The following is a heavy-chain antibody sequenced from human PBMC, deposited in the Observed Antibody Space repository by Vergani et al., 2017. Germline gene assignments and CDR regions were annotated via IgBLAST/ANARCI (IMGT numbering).Heavy chain of an antibody. V-gene: IGHV1-46*03. CDR1: GYTFSNYY. D-gene: IGHD3-9*01. J-gene: IGHJ4*02. CDR2: INPSGGHT. Sequence: QVQVVPSGAEVKKSGASVKVSCKTSGYTFSNYYMHWVRQAPGQWLEWMGIINPSGGHTNYAQKFQGRVTMTRDTSTSTVYMELSSLRSEGTAIYYCARGDYGILTGYRYWGQGTLVTVSA. CDR3: ARGDYGILTGYRY.